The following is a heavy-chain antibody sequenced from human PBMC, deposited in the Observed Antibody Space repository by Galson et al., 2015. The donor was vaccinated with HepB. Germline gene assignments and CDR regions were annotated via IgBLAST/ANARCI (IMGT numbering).Heavy chain of an antibody. CDR3: ATFSAEQPHYSSGYYRAQSDAFDI. D-gene: IGHD3-22*01. J-gene: IGHJ3*02. V-gene: IGHV1-69*13. CDR2: IIPIFGTS. CDR1: GGTFSSYA. Sequence: SVKVSCKASGGTFSSYALTWVRQAPGQGLEWMGGIIPIFGTSNYAQKFQGRVTITADASTSTAYMELSSLRSEDTAVYYCATFSAEQPHYSSGYYRAQSDAFDIWGQGTMVTVSS.